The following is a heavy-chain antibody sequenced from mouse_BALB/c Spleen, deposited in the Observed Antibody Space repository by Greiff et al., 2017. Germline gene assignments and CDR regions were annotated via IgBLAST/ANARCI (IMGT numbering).Heavy chain of an antibody. V-gene: IGHV3-2*02. J-gene: IGHJ4*01. CDR1: GYSITSDYA. Sequence: EVQLQESGPGLVKPSQSLSLTCTVTGYSITSDYAWNWIRQFPGNKLEWMGYISYSGSTSYNPSLKSRISTTRYTSKNQFFLQLNSVTTEATASYYRAREGYYYAMDYWGQGTTVTVSS. CDR3: AREGYYYAMDY. CDR2: ISYSGST.